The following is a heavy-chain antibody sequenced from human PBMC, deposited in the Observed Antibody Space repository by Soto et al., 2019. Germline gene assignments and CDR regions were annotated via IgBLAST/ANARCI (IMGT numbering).Heavy chain of an antibody. CDR2: MDPNNGNT. Sequence: ASVKVSCKAAGYTFTIYDMNWVRQATGQGLEWLGYMDPNNGNTGYAQKFQGRVTMTRDTSISTAYMELRSLRSDDTAVYYCARGVGSGTYYNQYNWFDPWGQGTLVTVSA. J-gene: IGHJ5*02. V-gene: IGHV1-8*01. CDR1: GYTFTIYD. CDR3: ARGVGSGTYYNQYNWFDP. D-gene: IGHD3-10*01.